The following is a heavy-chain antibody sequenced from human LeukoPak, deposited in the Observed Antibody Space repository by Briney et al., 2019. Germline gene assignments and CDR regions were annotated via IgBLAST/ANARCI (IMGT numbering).Heavy chain of an antibody. CDR2: ISYDGSNK. CDR3: ARARGRRGSGSYSIIGYYYMDV. CDR1: GFTFSSYA. Sequence: GGSLRLSCAASGFTFSSYAMHWVRQAPGKGLEWVAVISYDGSNKDYAGSVKGRFTISRDNSKNTLYLQMNSLRAEDTAVYYCARARGRRGSGSYSIIGYYYMDVWGKGTTVTVSS. V-gene: IGHV3-30-3*01. D-gene: IGHD3-10*01. J-gene: IGHJ6*03.